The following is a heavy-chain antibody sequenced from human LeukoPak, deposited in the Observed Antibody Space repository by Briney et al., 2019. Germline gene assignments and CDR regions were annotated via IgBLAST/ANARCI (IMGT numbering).Heavy chain of an antibody. V-gene: IGHV3-23*01. D-gene: IGHD1-26*01. CDR3: AKDALLRQYYFDY. Sequence: GGSLRLSCAACGFTFSSYAMSLVRQAPGKGLEWVSAISGSGGSTYYADSVKGRFTISRDNSKNTLYLQMNSLRAEDTAVYYCAKDALLRQYYFDYWGQGTLVTVSP. J-gene: IGHJ4*02. CDR2: ISGSGGST. CDR1: GFTFSSYA.